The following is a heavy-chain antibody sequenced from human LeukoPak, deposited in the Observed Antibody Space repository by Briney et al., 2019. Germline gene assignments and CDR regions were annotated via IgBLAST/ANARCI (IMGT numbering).Heavy chain of an antibody. D-gene: IGHD1-14*01. CDR2: ISSNSIYV. CDR3: ARDQVDRIWYFDY. J-gene: IGHJ4*02. CDR1: GFTFSSYA. V-gene: IGHV3-21*01. Sequence: GGSLRLSCAASGFTFSSYAMSWVRQAPGKGLEWVSSISSNSIYVFYADSMKGRFTISRDNAKNSLSLQMNSLRAEDTAVYYCARDQVDRIWYFDYWGQGTLVTVSS.